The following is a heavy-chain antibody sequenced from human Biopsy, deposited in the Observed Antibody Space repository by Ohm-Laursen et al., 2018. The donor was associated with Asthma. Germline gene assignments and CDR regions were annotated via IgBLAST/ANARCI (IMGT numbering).Heavy chain of an antibody. V-gene: IGHV1-2*06. CDR1: GYTFIGCH. D-gene: IGHD6-13*01. CDR3: ARGQKSAGDRWFDP. J-gene: IGHJ5*02. Sequence: SVKVSCKASGYTFIGCHIHWMRQAPGQGLEWMGRINPNSGGTNYARKFQGGVTMTRDTSISTAYMEVSRLRSDDTAVYYCARGQKSAGDRWFDPWGQGTLVTVSS. CDR2: INPNSGGT.